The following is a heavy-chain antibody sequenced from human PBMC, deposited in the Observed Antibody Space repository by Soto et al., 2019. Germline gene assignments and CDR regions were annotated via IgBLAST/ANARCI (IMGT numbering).Heavy chain of an antibody. Sequence: EVQLVESGGGLVQPGGSLRLSCAASGFTFGPYWMTWVRQAPGKGLEWVAKIKPDGSEKYYVDSVKGRFTISRDNTNTSLCLQMNSLRAEVTAVYYCARPYTVAGSSYWCFDLWGRGTLVTVSS. CDR2: IKPDGSEK. V-gene: IGHV3-7*01. D-gene: IGHD3-16*01. J-gene: IGHJ2*01. CDR1: GFTFGPYW. CDR3: ARPYTVAGSSYWCFDL.